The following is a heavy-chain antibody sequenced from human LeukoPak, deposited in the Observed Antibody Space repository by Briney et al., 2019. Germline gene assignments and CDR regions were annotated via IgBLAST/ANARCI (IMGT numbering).Heavy chain of an antibody. Sequence: GGSLRLSCAASGFTFSNYAMTWVRQAPGKGREWGSSISGSGANTYYADSVKGRFTISRDNSKNTLYLQMNSLRAEDTAVYYCVKEYRDYPNNFFDPWGQGTLVTLSS. CDR3: VKEYRDYPNNFFDP. V-gene: IGHV3-23*01. J-gene: IGHJ5*02. D-gene: IGHD4-17*01. CDR2: ISGSGANT. CDR1: GFTFSNYA.